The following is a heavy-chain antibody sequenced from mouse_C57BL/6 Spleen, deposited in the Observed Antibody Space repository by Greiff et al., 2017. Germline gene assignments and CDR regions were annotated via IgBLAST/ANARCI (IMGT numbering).Heavy chain of an antibody. Sequence: VQLQQSGAELMKPGASVKIPCKASGYTFTDYNMDWVKQSPGQSLEWIGDINPNNGGTIYNQKFKGKATLTVDTSSSTAYLALRSLTSEDTAVYYCTRRGTLLYYSNCVGDMDYWGQGTSVTVSS. CDR1: GYTFTDYN. V-gene: IGHV1-18*01. CDR3: TRRGTLLYYSNCVGDMDY. D-gene: IGHD2-5*01. J-gene: IGHJ4*01. CDR2: INPNNGGT.